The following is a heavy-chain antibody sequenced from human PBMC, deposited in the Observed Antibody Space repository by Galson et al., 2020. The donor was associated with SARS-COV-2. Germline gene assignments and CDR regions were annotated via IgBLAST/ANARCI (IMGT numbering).Heavy chain of an antibody. D-gene: IGHD3-10*01. CDR3: ARGGSRPIMAFDDYYFYMDG. Sequence: SETLSLTCAVYGGSFSDYSWTWVRQPPGKGLEWIGEISHSGNTNYSPSLKGRVFMSVDTSKNQFSLKLRSVTAADTAVYFCARGGSRPIMAFDDYYFYMDGWGKGTTVTVSS. CDR2: ISHSGNT. V-gene: IGHV4-34*01. CDR1: GGSFSDYS. J-gene: IGHJ6*03.